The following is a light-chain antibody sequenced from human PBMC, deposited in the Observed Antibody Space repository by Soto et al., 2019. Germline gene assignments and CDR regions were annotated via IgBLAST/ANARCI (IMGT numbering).Light chain of an antibody. J-gene: IGLJ3*02. CDR3: SSYTNSRTRV. V-gene: IGLV2-14*01. CDR1: SSDVGGYNY. CDR2: EVS. Sequence: QSALTQPASVSGSPGQSITISWTGTSSDVGGYNYVSWYQQHPGKVPKLMIYEVSNRPSGVSNRFSGSKSGNTASLTISGLQAEDEADYYCSSYTNSRTRVFGGGTKLTAL.